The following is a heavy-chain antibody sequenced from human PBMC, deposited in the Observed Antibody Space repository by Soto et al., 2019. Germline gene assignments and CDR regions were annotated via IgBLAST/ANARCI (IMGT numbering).Heavy chain of an antibody. Sequence: GGSLRLSCAASGFAFTNYGIHWVRQAPGKGLEWVAHISNDGSKKFYGDSVKGRFTISRDNSENTVYLQMTSLRPDDTAVFYCARDVAMPTGLGLGYWGQGTLVTVSS. CDR2: ISNDGSKK. CDR1: GFAFTNYG. J-gene: IGHJ4*02. V-gene: IGHV3-30*03. CDR3: ARDVAMPTGLGLGY. D-gene: IGHD6-19*01.